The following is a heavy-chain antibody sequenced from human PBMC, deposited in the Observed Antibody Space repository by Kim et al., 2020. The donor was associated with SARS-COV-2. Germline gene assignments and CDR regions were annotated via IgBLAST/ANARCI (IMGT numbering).Heavy chain of an antibody. CDR1: GYTFTDYY. CDR3: ARQYYCGAGSSSAGMNV. D-gene: IGHD2-15*01. CDR2: IHPNDGGI. J-gene: IGHJ6*02. V-gene: IGHV1-2*06. Sequence: ASVKVSCKASGYTFTDYYLHWVRQAPGQGLEWMGRIHPNDGGIIYAQNFQGRVTLTRDTSIGTAYMELRSDDSAVYYCARQYYCGAGSSSAGMNVWGHGT.